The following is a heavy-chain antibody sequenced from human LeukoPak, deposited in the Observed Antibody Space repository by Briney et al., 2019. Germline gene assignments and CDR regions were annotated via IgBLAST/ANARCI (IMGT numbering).Heavy chain of an antibody. CDR2: ISYDGSNK. Sequence: GRSLRLSCAASGFTFSSYAMHWVRQAPGKGLEWVAVISYDGSNKYYADSVKGRFTISRDNSKNTLYLQMNSLRAEDTAVYYCAKPSCSSTSCYVRSWFDPWGQGTPVTVSS. D-gene: IGHD2-2*01. V-gene: IGHV3-30*01. J-gene: IGHJ5*02. CDR3: AKPSCSSTSCYVRSWFDP. CDR1: GFTFSSYA.